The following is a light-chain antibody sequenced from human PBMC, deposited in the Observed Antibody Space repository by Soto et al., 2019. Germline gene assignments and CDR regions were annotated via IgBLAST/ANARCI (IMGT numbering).Light chain of an antibody. CDR2: GAS. Sequence: ERVMMQSPATLSVSPGERSTLSCMAIQSVSSNLAWYEQKPGQAPMLLIYGASTRATGIPARFSGSGSGTEFTLTITSLQSEDFEVYYCQQYNSWPLTFGQGTKVDIK. J-gene: IGKJ1*01. CDR3: QQYNSWPLT. V-gene: IGKV3-15*01. CDR1: QSVSSN.